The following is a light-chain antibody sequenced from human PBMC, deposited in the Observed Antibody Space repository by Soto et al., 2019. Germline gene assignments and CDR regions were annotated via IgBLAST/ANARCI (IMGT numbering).Light chain of an antibody. CDR2: AAS. Sequence: DIQMTQSPSSLSASVGDRVAITCRASQSISNYLNWYQQKPGKAPNLVIYAASSLQSGVPSRFSGSGSGTDFTLTISSLQPEDFATYYCQQSYSMPRTFGQGTKVEIK. V-gene: IGKV1-39*01. CDR1: QSISNY. CDR3: QQSYSMPRT. J-gene: IGKJ1*01.